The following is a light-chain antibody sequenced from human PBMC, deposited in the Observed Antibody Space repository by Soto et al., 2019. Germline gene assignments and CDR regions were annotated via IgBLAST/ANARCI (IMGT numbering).Light chain of an antibody. CDR2: ATS. CDR3: QQNYSPPPIT. Sequence: DIQMTQSPSSLSASVGDRVTITCRASQNVAHFLNWYQQKPGKAPKLLIYATSSLHSGVPSRFSGSGFGTDFTLTISSLQTEDFATYYCQQNYSPPPITCGQGTRREIK. CDR1: QNVAHF. V-gene: IGKV1-39*01. J-gene: IGKJ5*01.